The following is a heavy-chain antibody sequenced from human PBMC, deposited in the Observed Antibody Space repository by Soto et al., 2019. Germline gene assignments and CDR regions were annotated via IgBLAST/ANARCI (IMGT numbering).Heavy chain of an antibody. CDR1: GGSISSGDYY. V-gene: IGHV4-30-4*01. Sequence: QVQLQESGPGLVKPSQTLSLTCTVSGGSISSGDYYWSWIRQPPGKGLEWIGYIYYSGSTYYNPSLKSRVTISVDTSKNQFSLKLSSVTAADTAVYYCVRGPPLQLVLGKGGWFDPWGQGTLVTVSS. CDR2: IYYSGST. CDR3: VRGPPLQLVLGKGGWFDP. D-gene: IGHD6-13*01. J-gene: IGHJ5*02.